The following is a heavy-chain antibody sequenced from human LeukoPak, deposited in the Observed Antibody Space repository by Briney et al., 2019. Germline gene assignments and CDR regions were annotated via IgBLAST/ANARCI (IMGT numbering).Heavy chain of an antibody. CDR1: GFTFSSYG. V-gene: IGHV3-30*18. J-gene: IGHJ4*02. CDR2: IWYGGSNK. D-gene: IGHD5-24*01. CDR3: AKSRERRDGYPIDY. Sequence: PGRTLRLSCAASGFTFSSYGMHWVRQAPGKGLEWVAVIWYGGSNKYYADSVKGRFTISRDNSKNTLYLQMNSLRAEDTAVYYCAKSRERRDGYPIDYWGQGTLVTVSS.